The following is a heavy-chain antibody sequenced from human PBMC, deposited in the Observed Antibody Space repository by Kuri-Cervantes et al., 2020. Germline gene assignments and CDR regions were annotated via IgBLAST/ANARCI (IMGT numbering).Heavy chain of an antibody. J-gene: IGHJ4*02. V-gene: IGHV4-59*01. CDR3: ARGTDYDILPCYFLPYFDY. CDR2: IYYSGST. Sequence: GSLRLSCTVSGGSISSYYWSWIRQPPGKGLEWIGYIYYSGSTNYNPSLKSRVTISVDTSKNQFSLKMSFVTAADTAVYYCARGTDYDILPCYFLPYFDYWGQGTLVTVSS. CDR1: GGSISSYY. D-gene: IGHD3-9*01.